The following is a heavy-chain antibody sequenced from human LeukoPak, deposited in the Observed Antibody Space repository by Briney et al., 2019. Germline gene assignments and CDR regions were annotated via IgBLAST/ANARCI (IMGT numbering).Heavy chain of an antibody. J-gene: IGHJ4*02. CDR2: ISWNSGSI. V-gene: IGHV3-9*03. D-gene: IGHD3-10*01. Sequence: PGRSLRLSCAASGFTFDDYSMHWVPQAPGKGLEWVSGISWNSGSIGYADSVKGRFTISRDNAKNSLYLQMNSLRAEDMALYYCARGAPIDYWGQGTLVTVSS. CDR3: ARGAPIDY. CDR1: GFTFDDYS.